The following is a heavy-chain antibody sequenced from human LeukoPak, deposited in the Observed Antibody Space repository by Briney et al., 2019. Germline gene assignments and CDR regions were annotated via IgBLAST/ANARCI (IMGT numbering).Heavy chain of an antibody. CDR1: GGSASSYY. Sequence: SETLSLTCTVSGGSASSYYWGWIRQPPGMGLEWIGSLYNSGSTNYNPSLKRRVTISVDTSKNLVSLTLTSLTAADTAVYYCASANQWLAFDFWGQGALVTVSS. V-gene: IGHV4-4*09. CDR2: LYNSGST. J-gene: IGHJ4*02. CDR3: ASANQWLAFDF. D-gene: IGHD6-19*01.